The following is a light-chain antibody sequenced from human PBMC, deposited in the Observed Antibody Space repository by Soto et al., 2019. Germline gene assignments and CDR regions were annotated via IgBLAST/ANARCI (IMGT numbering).Light chain of an antibody. V-gene: IGLV6-57*03. CDR2: EDN. CDR3: QSYDSSNPDVV. Sequence: NFMLTQPHSVSESPVKTVTISCTRSSGSIASNYVQWYQQRPGSAPTTVIYEDNQRPSGVPDRFSGSIDSSSNSASLTISGLKTEDEADYYCQSYDSSNPDVVFGGGTKLTVL. CDR1: SGSIASNY. J-gene: IGLJ2*01.